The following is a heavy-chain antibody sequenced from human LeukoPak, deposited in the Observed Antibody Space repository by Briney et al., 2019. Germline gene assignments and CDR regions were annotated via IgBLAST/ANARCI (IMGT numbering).Heavy chain of an antibody. V-gene: IGHV3-7*01. CDR2: IRFDGIVK. CDR3: ARDPDSSSFDY. CDR1: GLNFRTSW. Sequence: PGGSLRLSCTASGLNFRTSWMSWVRQSPGKGLEFLANIRFDGIVKNYMDSVKGRFTISRDNPKNSLYLQMDSLRADDTAVYYCARDPDSSSFDYWGQGVLVTVSS. J-gene: IGHJ4*02. D-gene: IGHD6-13*01.